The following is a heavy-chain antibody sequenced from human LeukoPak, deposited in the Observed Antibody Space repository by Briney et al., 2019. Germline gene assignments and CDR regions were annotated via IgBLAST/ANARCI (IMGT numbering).Heavy chain of an antibody. V-gene: IGHV3-30*18. Sequence: GGSLRLSCAASGFTFSSYGMHWVRQAPGKGLEWGAVISYDGSNKYYADSVKGRFTISRDNSKNTLYLQMNSLRAEDTAVYYCAKTEMATIRSEDAFDIWGQGTMVTVSS. CDR1: GFTFSSYG. D-gene: IGHD5-24*01. J-gene: IGHJ3*02. CDR3: AKTEMATIRSEDAFDI. CDR2: ISYDGSNK.